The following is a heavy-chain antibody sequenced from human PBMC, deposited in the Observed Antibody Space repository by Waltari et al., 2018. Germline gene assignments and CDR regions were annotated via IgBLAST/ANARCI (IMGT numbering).Heavy chain of an antibody. CDR1: GGTFSSYA. D-gene: IGHD2-21*01. CDR3: ARTAYCGCDSLPRWYFDL. J-gene: IGHJ2*01. CDR2: SMPIFGTA. Sequence: QVQLVQSGAEVKKPGSSVKVSCKASGGTFSSYAISWVRQAPGQGLEWMGGSMPIFGTAKYAKKFQGIVTITADESTSTAYMELSSLRSEDTAVHYCARTAYCGCDSLPRWYFDLWGRGTLLTVSS. V-gene: IGHV1-69*13.